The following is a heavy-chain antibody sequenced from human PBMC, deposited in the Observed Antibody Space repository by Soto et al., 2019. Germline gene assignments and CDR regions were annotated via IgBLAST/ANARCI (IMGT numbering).Heavy chain of an antibody. Sequence: QVRLVQSGAEVKKTGSSVKVSCEASGTTFSNFAIGWVRQAPGQGLEWMGGIILPFGTPNYAQKFQGRVTISADESMTTAYMQLRGLRSEDTAVYYVVRGPDYEGDLDYWGQGTMVTVS. CDR3: VRGPDYEGDLDY. CDR1: GTTFSNFA. D-gene: IGHD3-22*01. CDR2: IILPFGTP. V-gene: IGHV1-69*12. J-gene: IGHJ4*02.